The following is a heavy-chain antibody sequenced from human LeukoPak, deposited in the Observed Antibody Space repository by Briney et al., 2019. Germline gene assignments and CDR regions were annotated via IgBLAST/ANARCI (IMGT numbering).Heavy chain of an antibody. Sequence: SETLSLTCTVSGGSISSYYWSWIRQPAGKGLEWIGRIYTSGSTNYNPSLKSRVTMSVDTSKNQFSLKLSSVTAADTAVYYCARANFWCGYKDRGYNWFDPWGQGTLVTVSS. CDR1: GGSISSYY. D-gene: IGHD3-3*01. V-gene: IGHV4-4*07. CDR3: ARANFWCGYKDRGYNWFDP. CDR2: IYTSGST. J-gene: IGHJ5*02.